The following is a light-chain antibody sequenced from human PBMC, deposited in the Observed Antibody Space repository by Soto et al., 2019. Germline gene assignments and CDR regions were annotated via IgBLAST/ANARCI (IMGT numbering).Light chain of an antibody. V-gene: IGKV1-39*01. CDR2: AAS. J-gene: IGKJ2*01. CDR1: QSINSH. Sequence: DIQMTQSPSSLSASVGDRVTITCRASQSINSHLNWYQQKPGKAPKLLIYAASSLEGGVPSRFSGGGSGTDFTLTISSLQPEDFATYCCQQSDSTPYTFGQGTKLEI. CDR3: QQSDSTPYT.